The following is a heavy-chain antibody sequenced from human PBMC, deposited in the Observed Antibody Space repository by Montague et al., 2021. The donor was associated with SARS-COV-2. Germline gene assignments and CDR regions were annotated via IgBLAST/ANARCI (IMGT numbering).Heavy chain of an antibody. D-gene: IGHD2/OR15-2a*01. Sequence: SLRLSCAGSEFTFSRNWMSWVRQAPGKGLEWVANIKQDGSEKYYVDSVKGRFTISRDNAKNSLYLQMNSLRPEDTAVYYCARGTTTWNYYYYYGMDVWGQGTTVTVSS. CDR3: ARGTTTWNYYYYYGMDV. V-gene: IGHV3-7*04. CDR1: EFTFSRNW. CDR2: IKQDGSEK. J-gene: IGHJ6*02.